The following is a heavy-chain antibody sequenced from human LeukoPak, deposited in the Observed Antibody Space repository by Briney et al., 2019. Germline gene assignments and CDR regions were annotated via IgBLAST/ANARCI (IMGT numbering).Heavy chain of an antibody. Sequence: ASVKVSCKASGYTFTGYYMHWVRQAPGQGLEYMGWINPNSLIPGYAQKFRGRLILTMDTSISIAYMELSGLTSDDTATYYCARTKRVPTVWFDPWGQGTLVTVSS. CDR1: GYTFTGYY. J-gene: IGHJ5*02. V-gene: IGHV1-2*02. CDR2: INPNSLIP. CDR3: ARTKRVPTVWFDP. D-gene: IGHD4-17*01.